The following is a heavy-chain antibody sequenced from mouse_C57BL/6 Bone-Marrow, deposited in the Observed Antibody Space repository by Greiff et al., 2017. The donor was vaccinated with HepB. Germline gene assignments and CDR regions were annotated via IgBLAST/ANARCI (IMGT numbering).Heavy chain of an antibody. CDR1: GYTFTSYW. CDR3: ARRKIYYGNYYYFDY. Sequence: QVQLQQSGAELVMPGASVKLSCKASGYTFTSYWMHWVKQRPGQGLEWIGMIHPNSGSTNYNEKFKSKATLTVDKSSSTAYMQLSSLTSEDSAVYYCARRKIYYGNYYYFDYWGQGTTLTVSS. V-gene: IGHV1-64*01. CDR2: IHPNSGST. J-gene: IGHJ2*01. D-gene: IGHD2-1*01.